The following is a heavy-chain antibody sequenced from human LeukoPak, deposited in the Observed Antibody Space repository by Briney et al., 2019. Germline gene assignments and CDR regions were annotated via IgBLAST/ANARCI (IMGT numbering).Heavy chain of an antibody. V-gene: IGHV3-48*01. CDR2: ISSSSSTI. CDR1: GFTFSSYS. Sequence: GGSLRLSCAASGFTFSSYSMNWVRQAPGKGLEWVSYISSSSSTIYYADSVKGRFTISRDNAKNSLYLQMNSLRAEDTAVYYCAKDRCSNGVGCYYYYMDVWGKGTTVTISS. D-gene: IGHD2-8*01. J-gene: IGHJ6*03. CDR3: AKDRCSNGVGCYYYYMDV.